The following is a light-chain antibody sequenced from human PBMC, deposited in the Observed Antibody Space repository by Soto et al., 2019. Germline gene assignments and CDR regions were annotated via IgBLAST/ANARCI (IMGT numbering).Light chain of an antibody. J-gene: IGKJ4*01. CDR1: ESVVRY. Sequence: EIVLTQSPVTLSLSPGDTATLSCRASESVVRYLAWYQQKPGQAPRLLMYDTSKRATGIPARFSGSGYGRDFTLTISSLEPEDFAVYYCQQRSNWPFTFGGGTKVEIK. CDR2: DTS. CDR3: QQRSNWPFT. V-gene: IGKV3-11*02.